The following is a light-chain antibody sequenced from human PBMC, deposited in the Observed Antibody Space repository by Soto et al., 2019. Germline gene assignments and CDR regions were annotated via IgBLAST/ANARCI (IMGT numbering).Light chain of an antibody. Sequence: EIVLTQSPGTLSLSPGERATLSCRASQSVSSSYLAWYQQKPGQAPRLLIYGASSRATGIPDRFSGSGSATDFTLIISRLETEDFAVYYCQQYGSSPRTFGQGTKVEIK. V-gene: IGKV3-20*01. J-gene: IGKJ1*01. CDR3: QQYGSSPRT. CDR2: GAS. CDR1: QSVSSSY.